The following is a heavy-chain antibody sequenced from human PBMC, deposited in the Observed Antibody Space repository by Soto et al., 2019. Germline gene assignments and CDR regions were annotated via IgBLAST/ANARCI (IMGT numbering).Heavy chain of an antibody. Sequence: QVQLVQSGAEVREPGSSVRLSCQASGGNFNTYAFNWVRQAPGQGLEWLGGIITFYGAAMYAQKFQGRVTITADEFRTTVYMELSSLRYDDTDVYYCARGGKERFRGPGMDVWGQGTTVTVSS. D-gene: IGHD1-1*01. CDR1: GGNFNTYA. V-gene: IGHV1-69*01. CDR2: IITFYGAA. CDR3: ARGGKERFRGPGMDV. J-gene: IGHJ6*02.